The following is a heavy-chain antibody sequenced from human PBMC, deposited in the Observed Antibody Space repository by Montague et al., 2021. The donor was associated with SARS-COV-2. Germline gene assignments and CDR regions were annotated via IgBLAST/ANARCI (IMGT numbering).Heavy chain of an antibody. CDR1: GGSIRSTTFY. D-gene: IGHD6-19*01. Sequence: SETLSLTCTVSGGSIRSTTFYWGRMRQSPGQGREWIGYIYEGDTTNYNPTLKSPVSISLYTPNYQLSLKLTSLTVADMSLCSCVTPGTTAVAGQFDYWGPGTLVTVSS. CDR2: IYEGDTT. CDR3: VTPGTTAVAGQFDY. J-gene: IGHJ4*02. V-gene: IGHV4-61*05.